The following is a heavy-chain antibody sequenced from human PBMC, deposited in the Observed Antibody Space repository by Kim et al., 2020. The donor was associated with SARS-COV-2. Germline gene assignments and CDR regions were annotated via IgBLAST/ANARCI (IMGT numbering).Heavy chain of an antibody. J-gene: IGHJ6*03. V-gene: IGHV4-34*01. D-gene: IGHD1-7*01. Sequence: SRKSRVTISVDTSKNQFSLKLSSVTAADTAVYYCAGYNWNYPHRAYYMDVWGKGTTVTVSS. CDR3: AGYNWNYPHRAYYMDV.